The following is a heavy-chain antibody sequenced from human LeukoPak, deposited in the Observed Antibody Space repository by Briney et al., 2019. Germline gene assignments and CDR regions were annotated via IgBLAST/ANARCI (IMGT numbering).Heavy chain of an antibody. CDR3: ATSQLPRNFDY. V-gene: IGHV1-18*01. D-gene: IGHD2-2*01. CDR1: GYTFTSYG. Sequence: ASVKVSCKASGYTFTSYGISWVRQAPGQGLEWMGWISAYNGNTNYAQKLQGRVTMTTDTSTSTAYMELSSLRSEDTAVYYCATSQLPRNFDYWGQGTLVTVSS. CDR2: ISAYNGNT. J-gene: IGHJ4*02.